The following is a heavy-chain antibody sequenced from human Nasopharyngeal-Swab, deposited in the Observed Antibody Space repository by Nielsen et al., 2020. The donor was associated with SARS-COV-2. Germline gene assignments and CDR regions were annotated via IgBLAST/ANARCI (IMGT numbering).Heavy chain of an antibody. CDR3: ARVQNYCSGGSCSTLDAFDI. CDR2: ISSSSSTI. D-gene: IGHD2-15*01. Sequence: VRQAPGKGLEWVSYISSSSSTIYYADSVKGRFTISRDNSKNTLYLQMNSLRAEDTAVYYCARVQNYCSGGSCSTLDAFDIWGQGTMVTVSS. V-gene: IGHV3-48*01. J-gene: IGHJ3*02.